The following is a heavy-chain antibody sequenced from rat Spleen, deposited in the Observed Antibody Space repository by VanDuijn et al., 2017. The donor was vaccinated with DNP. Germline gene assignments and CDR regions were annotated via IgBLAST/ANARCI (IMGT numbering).Heavy chain of an antibody. CDR2: ISYNGGTP. V-gene: IGHV5-29*01. J-gene: IGHJ1*01. CDR3: ARQAYYGYTYWYLDF. CDR1: GFTFSDYY. Sequence: EVLLVESDGGLVQPGRSLKLSCAVSGFTFSDYYMAWVRQAPAKGLEWVATISYNGGTPYYRDSVKGRFTISRDNTESTLYLQMDSLRSEDTATYYCARQAYYGYTYWYLDFWGPGTMVTVSS. D-gene: IGHD1-9*01.